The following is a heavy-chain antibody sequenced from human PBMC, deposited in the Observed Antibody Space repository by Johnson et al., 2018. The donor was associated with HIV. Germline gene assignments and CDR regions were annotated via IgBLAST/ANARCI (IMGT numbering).Heavy chain of an antibody. J-gene: IGHJ6*02. Sequence: QVQLVESGGGVVQPGRSLRLSCAASGFTFSSYAMHWVRQAPGKGLEWVAVISYDGSNKYYANSVKGRFTISRENSKNMLYLQMNSLRGEDTAVYCCAKDLREFECEEWAVWG. V-gene: IGHV3-30*04. CDR2: ISYDGSNK. D-gene: IGHD3-3*01. CDR1: GFTFSSYA. CDR3: AKDLREFECEEWAV.